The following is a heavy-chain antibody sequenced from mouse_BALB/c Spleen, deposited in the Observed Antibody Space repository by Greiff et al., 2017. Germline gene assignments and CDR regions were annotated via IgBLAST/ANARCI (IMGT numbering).Heavy chain of an antibody. V-gene: IGHV3-6*02. Sequence: EVQLVESGPGLVKPSQSLSLTCSVTGYSFTSGYYWKWLRQFPGNILEWMGYISYDGSNNYNPALKNRISITRDTSKNQFFLKLNSVTTEDTDTYYCARDARARHLSADWGQGTLVTVSA. CDR3: ARDARARHLSAD. CDR1: GYSFTSGYY. J-gene: IGHJ3*01. CDR2: ISYDGSN. D-gene: IGHD1-2*01.